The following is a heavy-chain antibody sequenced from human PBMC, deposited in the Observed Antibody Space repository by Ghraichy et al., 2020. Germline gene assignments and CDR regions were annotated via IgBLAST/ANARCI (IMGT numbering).Heavy chain of an antibody. CDR2: ISAYNGNT. CDR1: GYTFTSYG. V-gene: IGHV1-18*01. Sequence: ASVKVSCKASGYTFTSYGISWVRQAPGQGLEWMGWISAYNGNTNYAQKLQGRVTMTTDTSTSTAYMELRSLRSDDTAVYYCARGPYPGYSSSWYHWFDPWGQGTLVTVSS. D-gene: IGHD6-13*01. CDR3: ARGPYPGYSSSWYHWFDP. J-gene: IGHJ5*02.